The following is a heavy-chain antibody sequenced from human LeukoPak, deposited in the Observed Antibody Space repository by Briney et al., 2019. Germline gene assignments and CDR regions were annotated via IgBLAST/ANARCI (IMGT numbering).Heavy chain of an antibody. V-gene: IGHV3-23*01. CDR2: ISSSGGDT. Sequence: GGSLRLSCAASGFRFSSYAMSWVRQAPGKGLEWVSAISSSGGDTNYANSVKGRFIISRDNSKNTLYLRMNSLRAEDTAIYYCAKALTDELMSRSHYDFWSGYHPSGTVYYYMGVWGQGTTVTVSS. CDR1: GFRFSSYA. J-gene: IGHJ6*03. D-gene: IGHD3-3*01. CDR3: AKALTDELMSRSHYDFWSGYHPSGTVYYYMGV.